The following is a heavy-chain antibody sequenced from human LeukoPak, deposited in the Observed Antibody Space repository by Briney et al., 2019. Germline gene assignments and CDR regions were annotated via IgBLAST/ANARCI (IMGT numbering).Heavy chain of an antibody. J-gene: IGHJ4*02. D-gene: IGHD3-22*01. CDR2: ISGSGAST. CDR3: AKAYYDSSGYYSFDY. CDR1: GFTFSSCA. V-gene: IGHV3-23*01. Sequence: GGSLRLSCAASGFTFSSCAMSWVREDPGKGLEWVSGISGSGASTYYADSVRGRFTISRDNSKNTLYLQMNSLRAEDTAVYYCAKAYYDSSGYYSFDYWGQGTLVTVSS.